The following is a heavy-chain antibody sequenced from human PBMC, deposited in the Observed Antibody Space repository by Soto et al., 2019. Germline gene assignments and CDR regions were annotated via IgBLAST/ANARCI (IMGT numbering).Heavy chain of an antibody. CDR2: IYYSGST. Sequence: SETLSLPCTVSGGSISSYYWSWIRQPPGKGLEWIGYIYYSGSTNYNPSLKSRVTISVDTSKNQFSLKLSSVTAEATAMYYCARRVPGDKGVYFELWGRGTLVTVSS. J-gene: IGHJ2*01. CDR1: GGSISSYY. V-gene: IGHV4-59*01. D-gene: IGHD7-27*01. CDR3: ARRVPGDKGVYFEL.